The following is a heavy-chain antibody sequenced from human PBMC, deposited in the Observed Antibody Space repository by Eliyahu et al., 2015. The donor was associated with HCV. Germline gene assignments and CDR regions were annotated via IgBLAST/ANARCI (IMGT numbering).Heavy chain of an antibody. CDR2: ISSSSSYR. J-gene: IGHJ4*02. V-gene: IGHV3-11*05. CDR3: VTYSGSYYPFAN. Sequence: QVQLVESGGGLVKPGGSLRXSXTGPGXTFGDYYMSXTRQGPGKGLEWVSYISSSSSYRDYADSVEGRFIISRDNAKNSLFLEMSSLRDDDTAVYYCVTYSGSYYPFANWGQGTLVTVSS. D-gene: IGHD1-26*01. CDR1: GXTFGDYY.